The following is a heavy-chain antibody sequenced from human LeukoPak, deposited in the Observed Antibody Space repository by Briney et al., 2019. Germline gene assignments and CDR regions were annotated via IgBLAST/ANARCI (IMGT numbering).Heavy chain of an antibody. V-gene: IGHV3-30*18. CDR1: GFTFSSYG. D-gene: IGHD6-19*01. CDR3: AKDEAVAGTVNN. Sequence: PGRSLRLSCAASGFTFSSYGMHWVRQAPGKGLEWVAVISYDGSNKYCADSVKGRFTISRDNSKNTLYLQMNSLRAEDTAVYYCAKDEAVAGTVNNWGQGTLVTVSS. J-gene: IGHJ4*02. CDR2: ISYDGSNK.